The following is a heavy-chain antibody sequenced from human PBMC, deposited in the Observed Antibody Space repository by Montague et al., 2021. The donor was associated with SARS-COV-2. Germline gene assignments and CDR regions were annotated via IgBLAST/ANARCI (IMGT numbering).Heavy chain of an antibody. V-gene: IGHV3-48*03. D-gene: IGHD3-16*02. CDR1: GFTFSNYD. CDR3: TRDYRSIVGDGLDI. Sequence: SLRLSCAASGFTFSNYDMNWVRQAPGKGPEWISYISTSAYTTSYAGSVKGRLTISRDNGKNSLYLQTNSLRVEDTAVYYCTRDYRSIVGDGLDIWGQGTKVTVSS. J-gene: IGHJ3*02. CDR2: ISTSAYTT.